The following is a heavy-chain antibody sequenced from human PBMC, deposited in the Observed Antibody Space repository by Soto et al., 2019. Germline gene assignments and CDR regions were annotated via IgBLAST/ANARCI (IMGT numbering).Heavy chain of an antibody. D-gene: IGHD4-17*01. V-gene: IGHV5-51*01. CDR1: GYSFTSYW. CDR2: IYPGDSDT. CDR3: AREVLHSTVTHNWFDP. Sequence: LGESLKISCKGSGYSFTSYWIGWVRQMPGKGLEWMGIIYPGDSDTRYSPSFQGQVTISADKSISTAYLQWSSLKAADTAVYYCAREVLHSTVTHNWFDPWGQGTLVTVSS. J-gene: IGHJ5*02.